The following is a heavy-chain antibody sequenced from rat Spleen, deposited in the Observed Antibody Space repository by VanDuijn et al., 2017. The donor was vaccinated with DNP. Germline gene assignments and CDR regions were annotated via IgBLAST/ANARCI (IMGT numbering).Heavy chain of an antibody. V-gene: IGHV5-22*01. CDR3: ARHVLPLRIWDY. CDR2: ISYDGDS. D-gene: IGHD1-6*01. J-gene: IGHJ2*01. CDR1: GFTFSDYY. Sequence: EVQLVESGGGVVQPGRSLKLSCAASGFTFSDYYMAWVRQAPTKGLEWVAYISYDGDSYYRDSVKGRFTISRDIAKNTLYLQMISLRSEDMATYYCARHVLPLRIWDYWGQGVMVTVSS.